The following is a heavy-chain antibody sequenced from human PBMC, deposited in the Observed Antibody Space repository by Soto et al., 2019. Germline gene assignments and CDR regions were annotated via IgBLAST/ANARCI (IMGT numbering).Heavy chain of an antibody. D-gene: IGHD4-17*01. CDR3: ARAAYGDYYDFDY. Sequence: PSETLSLTCTVSGGSISSSSYYWGWIRQPPGKGLEWIGSIYYSGSTYYNPSLKSRVTISVDTSKNQFSLKLSSVTAADTAVYYCARAAYGDYYDFDYWGQGTLVTVSS. CDR2: IYYSGST. V-gene: IGHV4-39*01. CDR1: GGSISSSSYY. J-gene: IGHJ4*02.